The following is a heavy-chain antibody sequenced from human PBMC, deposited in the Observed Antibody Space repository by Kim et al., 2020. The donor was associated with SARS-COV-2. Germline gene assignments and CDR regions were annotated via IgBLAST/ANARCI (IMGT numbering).Heavy chain of an antibody. J-gene: IGHJ4*02. V-gene: IGHV3-7*03. CDR2: KRAGSEK. CDR3: AAPSTY. Sequence: KRAGSEKRYVTSGKGRFTISRDNTKNSLYLQMSSLRDDDTAIYYCAAPSTYWGQGALVTVSS.